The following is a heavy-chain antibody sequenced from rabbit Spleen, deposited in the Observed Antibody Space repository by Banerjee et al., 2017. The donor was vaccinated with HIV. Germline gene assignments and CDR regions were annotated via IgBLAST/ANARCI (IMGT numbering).Heavy chain of an antibody. CDR1: GFSFSSNW. J-gene: IGHJ6*01. Sequence: EQLEESGGGLVKPGGTLTLTCTVSGFSFSSNWICWVRQAPGKGLEWIACIDTNDGDTDYANWPKGRFTISRTSSTTVTLQMTSLTAADTATYFCARGGISNGDNLYYGMDLWGPGTLVTVS. CDR3: ARGGISNGDNLYYGMDL. V-gene: IGHV1S45*01. CDR2: IDTNDGDT. D-gene: IGHD2-1*01.